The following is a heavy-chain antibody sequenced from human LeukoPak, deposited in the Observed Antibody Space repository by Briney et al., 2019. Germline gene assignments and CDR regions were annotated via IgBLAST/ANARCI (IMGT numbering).Heavy chain of an antibody. J-gene: IGHJ6*02. Sequence: GESLKISCKGSGYSFTSYWIGWVRQMPGKGLEWMGIIYPGDSDTRYSPSFQGQVTISADKSISTAYLQWSSLKASDTAVYYCARGVAAAGDYCYYGMDVWGQGTTVTVSS. CDR1: GYSFTSYW. V-gene: IGHV5-51*01. CDR3: ARGVAAAGDYCYYGMDV. CDR2: IYPGDSDT. D-gene: IGHD6-13*01.